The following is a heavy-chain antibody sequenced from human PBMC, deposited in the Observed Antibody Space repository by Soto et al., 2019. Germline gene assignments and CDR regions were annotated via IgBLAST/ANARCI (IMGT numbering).Heavy chain of an antibody. D-gene: IGHD4-17*01. Sequence: QVQLQESGPGLVKPSQTLSLTCTVSGGSISSGGYYWSWIRPHPGTGLEWIGSIYYSGSTYYNPSLKSRVNISVDTSKNQFSLKLSSVTAADTAVYYCARGREHGDSEYVYYYYMDVWGKGTTVTVSS. CDR1: GGSISSGGYY. J-gene: IGHJ6*03. CDR2: IYYSGST. V-gene: IGHV4-31*03. CDR3: ARGREHGDSEYVYYYYMDV.